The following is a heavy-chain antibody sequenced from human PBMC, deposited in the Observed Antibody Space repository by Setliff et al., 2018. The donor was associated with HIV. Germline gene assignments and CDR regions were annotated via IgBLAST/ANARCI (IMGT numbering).Heavy chain of an antibody. CDR1: GGSFSGYY. CDR2: INHRGST. Sequence: SETLSLTCAVYGGSFSGYYWSWIRQPPGKGLEWIGEINHRGSTNCNPSLKSRVSISVDTSKNQFSLKLSSVTAEDTAVYYCARGGSRSSWYWRDWGQGTLVTVSS. CDR3: ARGGSRSSWYWRD. J-gene: IGHJ4*02. V-gene: IGHV4-34*01. D-gene: IGHD6-13*01.